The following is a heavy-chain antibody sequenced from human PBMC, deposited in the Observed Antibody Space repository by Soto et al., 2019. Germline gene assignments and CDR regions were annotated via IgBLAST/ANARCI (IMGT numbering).Heavy chain of an antibody. J-gene: IGHJ5*02. CDR1: GFTFSSYS. Sequence: EVQLVESGGGLVKPGGSLRLSCAASGFTFSSYSMNWVRQAPGKGLEWVSSISSSSSYIYYADSVKGRFTISRDNAKNSRCLQMNSLRAEDTAVYYCAREAGITIFGVVNSWFDPWGQGTLVTVSS. CDR2: ISSSSSYI. CDR3: AREAGITIFGVVNSWFDP. D-gene: IGHD3-3*01. V-gene: IGHV3-21*01.